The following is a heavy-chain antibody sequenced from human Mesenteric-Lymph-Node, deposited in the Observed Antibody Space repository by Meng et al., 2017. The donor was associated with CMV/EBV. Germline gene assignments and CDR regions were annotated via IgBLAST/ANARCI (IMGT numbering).Heavy chain of an antibody. D-gene: IGHD2-15*01. CDR1: GFTFNSYG. V-gene: IGHV3-30*02. CDR3: ARALDVHCSGGSCSSWDY. Sequence: GESLKISCAASGFTFNSYGMHWVRQAPGKGLEWVAFIRYDGRNQYYADSVKGRFTISRDNSKNTLYLQMDSLRAEDTAVYYCARALDVHCSGGSCSSWDYWGQGTLVTVSS. J-gene: IGHJ4*02. CDR2: IRYDGRNQ.